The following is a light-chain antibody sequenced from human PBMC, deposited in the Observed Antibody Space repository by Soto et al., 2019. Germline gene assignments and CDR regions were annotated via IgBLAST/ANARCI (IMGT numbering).Light chain of an antibody. J-gene: IGKJ2*01. CDR1: QSVSSSY. Sequence: EIVLTQSPGTLSLSPGERATLSCRASQSVSSSYLAWYQQKPGQAPRLLIYGASSRATGIPDRFSCSGSGTDFTLTISRLEPEDFAVYYCQQFGNSPYTFGQGTRLEIK. CDR2: GAS. CDR3: QQFGNSPYT. V-gene: IGKV3-20*01.